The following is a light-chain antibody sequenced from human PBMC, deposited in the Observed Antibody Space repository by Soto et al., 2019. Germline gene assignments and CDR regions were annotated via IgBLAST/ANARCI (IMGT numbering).Light chain of an antibody. CDR2: GSS. CDR3: QQYGSSPPYT. J-gene: IGKJ2*01. Sequence: EIVLTQSPGTLSLSPGERATLSCRASQSVSGNYLAWYQQKPRQSPRLLIYGSSDRATGIPDRFSGSGSGTDFTLTITRVEPDDFAVYCCQQYGSSPPYTFGQGTKLEIK. CDR1: QSVSGNY. V-gene: IGKV3-20*01.